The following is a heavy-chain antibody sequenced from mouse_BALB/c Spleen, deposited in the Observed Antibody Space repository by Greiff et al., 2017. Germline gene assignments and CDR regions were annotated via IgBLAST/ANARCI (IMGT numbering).Heavy chain of an antibody. CDR1: GFTFSSFG. Sequence: DVHLVESGGGLVQPGGSRKLSCAASGFTFSSFGMHWVRQAPEKGLEWVAYISSGSSTIYYADTVKGRFTISRDNPKNTLFLQMTSLRSEDTAMYYCARLSLYAMDYWGQGTSVTVSS. J-gene: IGHJ4*01. CDR3: ARLSLYAMDY. V-gene: IGHV5-17*02. CDR2: ISSGSSTI.